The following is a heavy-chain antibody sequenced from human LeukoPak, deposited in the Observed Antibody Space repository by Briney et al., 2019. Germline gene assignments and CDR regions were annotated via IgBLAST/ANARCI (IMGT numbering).Heavy chain of an antibody. CDR2: ISSSSSTI. Sequence: GGSLRLSCAAPGFTFSSYSMNWVRQAPGKGLEWVSYISSSSSTIYYADSVKGRFTISRDNAKNSLYLQMNSLRAEDTAVYYCARGDYYGMDVWGQGTTVTVSS. CDR3: ARGDYYGMDV. J-gene: IGHJ6*02. CDR1: GFTFSSYS. V-gene: IGHV3-48*01.